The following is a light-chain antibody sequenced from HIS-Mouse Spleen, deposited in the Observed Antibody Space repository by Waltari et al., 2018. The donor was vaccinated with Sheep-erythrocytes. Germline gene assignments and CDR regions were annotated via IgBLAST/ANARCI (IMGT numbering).Light chain of an antibody. V-gene: IGKV1-6*01. J-gene: IGKJ1*01. CDR2: AAS. Sequence: AIQMTQSPSTLSASVGDRVTITCRASQGIRNDLGWYQQKPGKAPKLLIYAASSLKSGVPSRFSGSGSGTDFTLTISSLQPEDFATYYCLQDYNYPWTFGQGTKVEIK. CDR1: QGIRND. CDR3: LQDYNYPWT.